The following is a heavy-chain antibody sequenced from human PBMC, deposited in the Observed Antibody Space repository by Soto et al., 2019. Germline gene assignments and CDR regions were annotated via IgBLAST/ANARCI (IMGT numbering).Heavy chain of an antibody. CDR3: ARGGVPAALDI. V-gene: IGHV3-11*06. CDR2: ISTTGSFT. D-gene: IGHD3-10*01. Sequence: QVQLVESGGGLVKPGGSLRLSCAASGFTFSDYYMSWIRQAPGKGLEWVSFISTTGSFTNYADSLKGRFTISRDNAKNTLYLQMNSLRVEDTAVYYCARGGVPAALDIWGEGTMVPVSS. J-gene: IGHJ3*02. CDR1: GFTFSDYY.